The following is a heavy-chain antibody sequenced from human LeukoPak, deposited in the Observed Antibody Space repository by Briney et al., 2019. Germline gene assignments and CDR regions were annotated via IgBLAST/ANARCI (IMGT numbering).Heavy chain of an antibody. J-gene: IGHJ5*02. CDR1: GFTFSTYA. CDR3: ARAGWEWLVHVWFDP. CDR2: ISYDGNNK. V-gene: IGHV3-30-3*01. Sequence: GGSLRLSCVASGFTFSTYAMYWVRQAPGKGLEWVAVISYDGNNKYSADSVKGRFTISRDNSRNILYLQMNSLRPEDTAVYYCARAGWEWLVHVWFDPWGQGTLVTVSS. D-gene: IGHD6-19*01.